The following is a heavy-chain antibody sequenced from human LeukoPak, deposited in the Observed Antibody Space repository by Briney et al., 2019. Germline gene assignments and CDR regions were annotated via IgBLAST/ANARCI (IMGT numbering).Heavy chain of an antibody. CDR3: AKSDRTKVVVITSRSKPLDY. D-gene: IGHD3-22*01. Sequence: QTGGSLRLSCAASGFTFSSYWMSWVRQAPGKGLEWVSAISGSGGSTYYADSVKGRFTISRDNSKNTLYLQMNSLRAEDTAVYYCAKSDRTKVVVITSRSKPLDYWGQGTLVTVSS. J-gene: IGHJ4*02. CDR2: ISGSGGST. CDR1: GFTFSSYW. V-gene: IGHV3-23*01.